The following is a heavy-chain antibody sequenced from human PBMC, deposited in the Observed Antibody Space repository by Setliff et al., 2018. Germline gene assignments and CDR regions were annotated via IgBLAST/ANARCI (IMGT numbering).Heavy chain of an antibody. V-gene: IGHV1-18*01. CDR3: ARDQFRNSGGLYS. CDR1: GYTFTDYG. CDR2: VSAYTGNA. J-gene: IGHJ5*02. D-gene: IGHD1-7*01. Sequence: ASVKVSCKASGYTFTDYGITWVRQAPGQGLEWMGWVSAYTGNAYYAHRLQDRVTLTTDKSTGTAYMELSSLRPDDTAMYYCARDQFRNSGGLYSWGQGTLVTVSS.